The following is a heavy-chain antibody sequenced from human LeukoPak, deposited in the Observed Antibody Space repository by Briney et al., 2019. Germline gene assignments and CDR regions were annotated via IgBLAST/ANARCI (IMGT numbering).Heavy chain of an antibody. Sequence: GGSLRLSCAASGFTFSSYAMSWVRQAPGKGLEWVSAISGSGGSTYYADSVKGRFTISRDNSKNTLYLQITSLRAEDTAVYYCAKDLWGASYHYWGQGTLGTVS. CDR3: AKDLWGASYHY. V-gene: IGHV3-23*01. CDR2: ISGSGGST. D-gene: IGHD3-16*02. J-gene: IGHJ4*02. CDR1: GFTFSSYA.